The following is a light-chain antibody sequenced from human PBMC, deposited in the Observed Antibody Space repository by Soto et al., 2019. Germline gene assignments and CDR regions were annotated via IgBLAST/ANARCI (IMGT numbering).Light chain of an antibody. CDR1: QSIGRW. J-gene: IGKJ1*01. CDR3: QQYNNYPGT. CDR2: AAS. V-gene: IGKV1-5*01. Sequence: DIQMTQSPSTLSASVGDRVTITCRASQSIGRWLAWYQQKPGKAPQFLIYAASNLESEVPSRFSGSGSGTEFTLTISSLQPDDFATYYCQQYNNYPGTFGQGTKVEI.